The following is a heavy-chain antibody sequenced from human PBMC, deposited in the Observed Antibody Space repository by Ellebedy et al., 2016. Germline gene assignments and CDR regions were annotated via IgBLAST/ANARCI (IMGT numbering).Heavy chain of an antibody. CDR1: GYTFTSYG. Sequence: ASVKVSCKASGYTFTSYGISWVRQAPGQGLEWMGWISAYTNNTNYAQKFQGRVTMTTDTSTGTAYMELRSLRSDDTAVYYCARDLRQLWLLMAPFDYWGQGTLVTVSS. V-gene: IGHV1-18*01. CDR3: ARDLRQLWLLMAPFDY. J-gene: IGHJ4*02. D-gene: IGHD5-18*01. CDR2: ISAYTNNT.